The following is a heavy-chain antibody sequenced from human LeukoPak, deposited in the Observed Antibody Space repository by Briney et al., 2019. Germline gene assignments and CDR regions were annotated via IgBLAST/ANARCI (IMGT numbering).Heavy chain of an antibody. CDR1: GYTFTSYD. CDR2: MNPNSGNT. J-gene: IGHJ4*02. CDR3: ARALPKNRWLQLNDY. V-gene: IGHV1-8*01. Sequence: GPSVTVSCKASGYTFTSYDINLVRQATGQGLEWMGGMNPNSGNTGYAQKFQGRVTMTRNTSISTAYMELSSLRSEHTAVYYCARALPKNRWLQLNDYWGQGTLVTVSS. D-gene: IGHD5-24*01.